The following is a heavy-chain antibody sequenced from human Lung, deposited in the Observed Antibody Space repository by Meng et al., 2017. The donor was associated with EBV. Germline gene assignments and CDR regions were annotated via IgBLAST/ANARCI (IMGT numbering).Heavy chain of an antibody. J-gene: IGHJ4*02. D-gene: IGHD3-10*01. Sequence: RRSSHARVTPSQALSLMCLLVGGSVSDAYVSWSWLGLSPGKCLEWLGYIFYSGSTYFSPSLKSRAVISVDTSKNQFSLELPSVTTADTAIYFCARTPWGSGDNYSGDVPGYYFDSWGQGILVTVSS. CDR1: GGSVSDAYVS. CDR2: IFYSGST. V-gene: IGHV4-30-4*01. CDR3: ARTPWGSGDNYSGDVPGYYFDS.